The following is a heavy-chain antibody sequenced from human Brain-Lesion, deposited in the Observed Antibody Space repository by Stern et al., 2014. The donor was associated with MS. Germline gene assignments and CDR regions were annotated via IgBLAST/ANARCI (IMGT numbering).Heavy chain of an antibody. V-gene: IGHV4-31*03. J-gene: IGHJ3*02. D-gene: IGHD3-3*01. CDR1: GGSIRSVSHY. Sequence: QVQLQESGPGLAKPSETLSLTCTVSGGSIRSVSHYWSWVRQHPGKGLEWIGYIYYSGSTYYNPSLKSRVTISIDTSKNQFTLRLNSVTAADTAVYYCATYRGRTISGVVTIIDAFAIWGLGTMVTVSS. CDR3: ATYRGRTISGVVTIIDAFAI. CDR2: IYYSGST.